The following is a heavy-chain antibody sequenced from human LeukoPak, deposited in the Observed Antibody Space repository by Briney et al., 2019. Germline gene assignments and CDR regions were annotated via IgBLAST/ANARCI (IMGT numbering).Heavy chain of an antibody. CDR1: GFTFTDHY. CDR2: IRYDGSNK. D-gene: IGHD6-6*01. J-gene: IGHJ4*02. CDR3: AKTRLSRESIAARSWPLFDY. V-gene: IGHV3-30*02. Sequence: GGSLRLSCAASGFTFTDHYMSWVRQAPGKGLEWVAFIRYDGSNKYYADSVKGRFTISRDNSKNTLYLQMNSLRAEDTAVYYCAKTRLSRESIAARSWPLFDYWGQGTLVTVSS.